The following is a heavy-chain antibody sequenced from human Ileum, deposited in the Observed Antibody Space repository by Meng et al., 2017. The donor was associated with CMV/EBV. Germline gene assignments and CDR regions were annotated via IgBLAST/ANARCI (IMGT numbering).Heavy chain of an antibody. V-gene: IGHV7-4-1*02. CDR1: GYNFTSNN. J-gene: IGHJ4*02. D-gene: IGHD1-26*01. CDR3: ARDGLSGRYFDY. Sequence: QVQLVPPGSELKESGASVKLSCKASGYNFTSNNIIWVRQAPGQGPEWMGWINTNTGNPTYAQGFTGRFVFSLDTSVSTTYLQISSLKAEDTAVYYCARDGLSGRYFDYWGQGTLVTVSS. CDR2: INTNTGNP.